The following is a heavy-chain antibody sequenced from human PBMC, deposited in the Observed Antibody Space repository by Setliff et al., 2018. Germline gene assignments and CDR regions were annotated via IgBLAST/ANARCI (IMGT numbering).Heavy chain of an antibody. CDR3: ARDGGGDSDAFDI. V-gene: IGHV1-2*06. J-gene: IGHJ3*02. D-gene: IGHD3-16*01. Sequence: ASVKVSCKASGYTFTSYDINWVRQAPGQGLEWMGRINPSSGATIYAQKFQGRVTMTSDTSISTAYMELGRLRSDDTAVYFCARDGGGDSDAFDIWGQGTMVTV. CDR2: INPSSGAT. CDR1: GYTFTSYD.